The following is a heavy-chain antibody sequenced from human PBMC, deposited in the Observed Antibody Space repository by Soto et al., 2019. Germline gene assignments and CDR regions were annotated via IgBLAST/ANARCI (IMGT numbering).Heavy chain of an antibody. Sequence: PSETLSLTCTVSGGSISSSSYYWGWIRQPPGKGLEWIGSIYYSGSTYYNPSLKSRVTISVDTSKNQFSLKLSSVTAADTAVYYCARLITMVRGVITTLGYYYGMDVWGQGTTVTVS. CDR3: ARLITMVRGVITTLGYYYGMDV. D-gene: IGHD3-10*01. V-gene: IGHV4-39*01. CDR2: IYYSGST. CDR1: GGSISSSSYY. J-gene: IGHJ6*02.